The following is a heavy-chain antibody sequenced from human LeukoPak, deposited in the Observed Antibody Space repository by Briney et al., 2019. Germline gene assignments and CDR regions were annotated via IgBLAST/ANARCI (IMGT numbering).Heavy chain of an antibody. Sequence: GGSLRLSCAASGFTFSSYAMSWVRQAPGKGLEWVSAISGSGGSTYYADSVKGRFTISRDNSKNTLYLQMNSLRAEDTAVYYCAKLSGKPGDPSYYGMDVWGQGTTVTVSS. CDR3: AKLSGKPGDPSYYGMDV. V-gene: IGHV3-23*01. CDR1: GFTFSSYA. CDR2: ISGSGGST. J-gene: IGHJ6*02.